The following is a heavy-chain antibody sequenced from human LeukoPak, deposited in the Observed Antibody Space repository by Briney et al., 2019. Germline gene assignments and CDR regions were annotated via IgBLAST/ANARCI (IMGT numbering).Heavy chain of an antibody. J-gene: IGHJ4*02. Sequence: GGSLRLSCAVSGFTLSEHAMSWVRQAPGEGLEWVSGIIDVGDTYYADSVKGRFTISRDSSKNTLYLQMNSLSAEDTATYYCAKDYCRGGNCPLPFFDSWGQGTLVTVSS. CDR1: GFTLSEHA. D-gene: IGHD2-15*01. CDR2: IIDVGDT. V-gene: IGHV3-23*01. CDR3: AKDYCRGGNCPLPFFDS.